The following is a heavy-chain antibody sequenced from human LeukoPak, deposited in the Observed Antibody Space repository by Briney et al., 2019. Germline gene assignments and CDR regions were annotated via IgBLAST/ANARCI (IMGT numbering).Heavy chain of an antibody. CDR3: TRAPYGGNSLATY. Sequence: GGSLRLSCTASGFTFGDYAMSWVRQAPGKGLEWVGFIRSKAYGSTTDYAASVKGRFTISRDDSKCIAYLQMNSLKTEDTAVDYCTRAPYGGNSLATYWGQGNLVTVSS. V-gene: IGHV3-49*04. D-gene: IGHD4-23*01. J-gene: IGHJ4*02. CDR2: IRSKAYGSTT. CDR1: GFTFGDYA.